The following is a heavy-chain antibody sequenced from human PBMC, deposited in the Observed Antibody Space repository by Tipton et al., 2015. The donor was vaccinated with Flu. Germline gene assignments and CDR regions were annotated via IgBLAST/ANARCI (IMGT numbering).Heavy chain of an antibody. Sequence: SLRLSCAASGFTFSSYAMHWVRQAPGKGLEWVALIWYDGSNKYYADSVKGRFTISRDNSKNTLYLQMNSLRVEDTAVYYCARANDYGNTLPFDRWGQGSLVTVSS. CDR3: ARANDYGNTLPFDR. D-gene: IGHD4-17*01. V-gene: IGHV3-33*01. J-gene: IGHJ4*02. CDR1: GFTFSSYA. CDR2: IWYDGSNK.